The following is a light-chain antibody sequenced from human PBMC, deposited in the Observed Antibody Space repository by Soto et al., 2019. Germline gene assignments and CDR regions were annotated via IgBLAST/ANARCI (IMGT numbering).Light chain of an antibody. CDR1: QSVSRN. V-gene: IGKV3-15*01. J-gene: IGKJ5*01. CDR2: GTS. Sequence: EIVMTQSAATLSVSPGERATLCCRASQSVSRNLAWYQQKPGQAHRLLIYGTSIRATGVPAMFSGGGSGTEFTLTISGLQSEDFAVYYCQQYNNWPMITFGQGTRLEIK. CDR3: QQYNNWPMIT.